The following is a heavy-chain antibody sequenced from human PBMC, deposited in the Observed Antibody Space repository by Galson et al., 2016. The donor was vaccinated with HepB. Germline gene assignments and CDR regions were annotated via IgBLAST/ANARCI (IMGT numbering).Heavy chain of an antibody. CDR1: GFTFSHYA. J-gene: IGHJ4*02. D-gene: IGHD6-25*01. Sequence: LRLSCAASGFTFSHYAMAWVRQAPGKGLEWIGQIFHSGRVNYTPSLASRVTISIDTSNFYFSLRLTSVTAADTALYYCARQYRGGPSDYWGQGTLVIVSS. CDR3: ARQYRGGPSDY. V-gene: IGHV4-34*12. CDR2: IFHSGRV.